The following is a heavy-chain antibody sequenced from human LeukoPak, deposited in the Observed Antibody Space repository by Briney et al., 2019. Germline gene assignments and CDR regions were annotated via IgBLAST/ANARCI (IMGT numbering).Heavy chain of an antibody. V-gene: IGHV3-15*01. CDR3: TTRTWADGFDI. CDR2: IKSKTDGGTA. Sequence: GGSLRLSCVGSGFTFSNAWMSWVRQAPGKGLEWVGRIKSKTDGGTADYAAPVKGRFTISRGESKNTLYLQINSLRTEDTAVYYCTTRTWADGFDIWGQGTMLTVSS. J-gene: IGHJ3*02. CDR1: GFTFSNAW. D-gene: IGHD2-2*01.